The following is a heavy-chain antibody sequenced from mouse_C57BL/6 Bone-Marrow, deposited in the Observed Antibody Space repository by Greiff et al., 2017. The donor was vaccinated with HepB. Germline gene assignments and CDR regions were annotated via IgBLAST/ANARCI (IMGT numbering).Heavy chain of an antibody. D-gene: IGHD2-4*01. J-gene: IGHJ3*01. Sequence: EVQRVESGGDLVKPGGSLKLSCAASGFTFSSYGMSWVRQTPDKRLEWVATISSGGSYTYYPDSVKGRFTISRDNAKNTLYLQMSSLKSEETAMYYCASRLHGAWFAYWGQGTLVTVSA. CDR3: ASRLHGAWFAY. CDR2: ISSGGSYT. CDR1: GFTFSSYG. V-gene: IGHV5-6*01.